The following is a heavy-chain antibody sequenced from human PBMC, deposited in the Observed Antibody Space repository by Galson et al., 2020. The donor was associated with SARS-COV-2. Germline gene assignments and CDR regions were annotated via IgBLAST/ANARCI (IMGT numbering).Heavy chain of an antibody. D-gene: IGHD1-26*01. CDR3: AKTNSGSYYAAFDI. CDR2: ISYDGSTK. Sequence: GESLKISCAASGFTFRSYALHWVRQAPGKGLEWVATISYDGSTKYYAASVKGRFTISRDNSNNTLYLQMNSLRAEDTAVYYCAKTNSGSYYAAFDIWGQGTMVTVSS. J-gene: IGHJ3*02. CDR1: GFTFRSYA. V-gene: IGHV3-30-3*02.